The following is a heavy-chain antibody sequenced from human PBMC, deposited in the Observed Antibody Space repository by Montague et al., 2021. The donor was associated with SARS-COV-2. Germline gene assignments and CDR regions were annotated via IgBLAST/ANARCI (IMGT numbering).Heavy chain of an antibody. CDR3: ARDQQRITIFGVVISGAFDI. J-gene: IGHJ3*02. CDR1: GFTFSDYY. Sequence: SLRLSCAASGFTFSDYYMSWIRQAPGKGLEWVSYISSSGRTIYYADSVKGRFTISRDNAKNSLFLQMNSLRAEDTAVYYCARDQQRITIFGVVISGAFDIWGQGTMATVSS. D-gene: IGHD3-3*01. V-gene: IGHV3-11*01. CDR2: ISSSGRTI.